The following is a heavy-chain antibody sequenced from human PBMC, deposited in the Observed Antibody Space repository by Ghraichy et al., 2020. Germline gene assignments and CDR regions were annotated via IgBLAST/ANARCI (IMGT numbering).Heavy chain of an antibody. CDR3: ARDFCSGGSCYSGNDY. D-gene: IGHD2-15*01. Sequence: GSLRLSCAASGFTFSSYAMHWVRQAPGKGLEWVAVISYDGSNKYYADSVKGRFTISRDNSKNTLYLQMNSLRAEDTAVYYCARDFCSGGSCYSGNDYWGQGTLVTVSS. CDR1: GFTFSSYA. J-gene: IGHJ4*02. CDR2: ISYDGSNK. V-gene: IGHV3-30-3*01.